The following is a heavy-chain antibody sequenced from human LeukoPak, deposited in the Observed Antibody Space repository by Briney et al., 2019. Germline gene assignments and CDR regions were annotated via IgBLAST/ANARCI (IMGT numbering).Heavy chain of an antibody. J-gene: IGHJ6*02. CDR1: GYTFTSYD. D-gene: IGHD3-3*01. Sequence: GASVKVSCKASGYTFTSYDINWVRQATGQGLEWMGWMNPNSGNTGYAQKFQGRVTMTRNTSISTAYMELSSLRSEDTAVYYCARGFEDFWSGYFPPLYYYYGMDVWGQGTTVTVSS. CDR2: MNPNSGNT. V-gene: IGHV1-8*01. CDR3: ARGFEDFWSGYFPPLYYYYGMDV.